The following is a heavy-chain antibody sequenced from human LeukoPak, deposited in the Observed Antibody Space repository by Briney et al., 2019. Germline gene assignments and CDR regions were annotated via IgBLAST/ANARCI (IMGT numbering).Heavy chain of an antibody. D-gene: IGHD6-13*01. Sequence: GGSLRLSCAASGXTFSSYAMHWVRQAPGKGQEWVAVISYDGSNKYYADSVKGRFTISRDNAKNSLYLQMNSLRAEDTAVYYCARASMRMSTAGLVDYWGQGTLVTVSS. J-gene: IGHJ4*02. V-gene: IGHV3-30-3*01. CDR3: ARASMRMSTAGLVDY. CDR1: GXTFSSYA. CDR2: ISYDGSNK.